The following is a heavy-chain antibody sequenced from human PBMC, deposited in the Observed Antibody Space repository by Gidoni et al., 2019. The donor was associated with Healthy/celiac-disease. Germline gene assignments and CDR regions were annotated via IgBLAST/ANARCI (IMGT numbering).Heavy chain of an antibody. V-gene: IGHV3-30-3*01. J-gene: IGHJ4*02. CDR1: GFPFSRYA. D-gene: IGHD5-18*01. CDR3: ARDKVGYSYGYEVAY. Sequence: QVQLVESGGGVVQPGRSLRFSCAASGFPFSRYAMHGVRQAPGKGLEWVAVISYDGSNKYYADSVKGRFTISRDNSKNTLYLQMNSLRAEDTAVYYCARDKVGYSYGYEVAYWGQGTLVTVSS. CDR2: ISYDGSNK.